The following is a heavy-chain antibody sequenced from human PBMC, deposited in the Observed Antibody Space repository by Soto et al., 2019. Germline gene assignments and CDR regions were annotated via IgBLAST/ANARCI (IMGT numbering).Heavy chain of an antibody. CDR1: GGSFSTHY. CDR3: ARVPTRHFFYYTDMDV. D-gene: IGHD3-3*02. J-gene: IGHJ6*02. V-gene: IGHV4-34*01. Sequence: VQLQQWGAGLLKPSATLSLTCAVSGGSFSTHYWSWLRQPQGRGLEWLGDIHHSGSTNYNTPFKSRLTISIDTSKNQFSLRLTSVTAADTAVYYCARVPTRHFFYYTDMDVWGQGTTVTVSS. CDR2: IHHSGST.